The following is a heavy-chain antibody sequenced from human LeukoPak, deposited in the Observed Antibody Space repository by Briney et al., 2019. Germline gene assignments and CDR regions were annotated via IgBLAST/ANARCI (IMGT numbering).Heavy chain of an antibody. Sequence: PSETLSLTCAVSGGSISSSNWWSWVRQPPGKGLEWIGEIYHSGSTNYNPSLKGRVTISVDKSKNQFSLKLSSVTAADTAVYYCARDRYYYDSSGYGYGMDVWGQGTTVTVSS. J-gene: IGHJ6*02. CDR1: GGSISSSNW. CDR2: IYHSGST. V-gene: IGHV4-4*02. CDR3: ARDRYYYDSSGYGYGMDV. D-gene: IGHD3-22*01.